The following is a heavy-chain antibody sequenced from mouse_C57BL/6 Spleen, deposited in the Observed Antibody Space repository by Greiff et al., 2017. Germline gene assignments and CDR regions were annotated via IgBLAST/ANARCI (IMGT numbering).Heavy chain of an antibody. CDR3: ARPYDGPMDY. D-gene: IGHD2-3*01. CDR2: ISGGGGNT. Sequence: EVNVVESGGGLVKPGGSLKLSCAASGFTFSSYTMSWVRQTPEKRLEWVATISGGGGNTYYPDSVKGRFTISRDNAKNTLYLQMSSLRSEDTALYYCARPYDGPMDYWGQGTSVTVSS. V-gene: IGHV5-9*01. CDR1: GFTFSSYT. J-gene: IGHJ4*01.